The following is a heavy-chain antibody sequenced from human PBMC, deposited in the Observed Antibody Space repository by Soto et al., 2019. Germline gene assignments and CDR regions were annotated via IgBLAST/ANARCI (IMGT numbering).Heavy chain of an antibody. D-gene: IGHD3-3*01. CDR2: INHSGST. CDR3: ARGGATYYDFWSGYFRGGWWFDP. CDR1: GGSFSGYY. J-gene: IGHJ5*02. V-gene: IGHV4-34*01. Sequence: LSLTCAVYGGSFSGYYWSWIRQPPGKGLEWIGEINHSGSTNYNPSLKSRVTISVDTSRNQFSLKLSSVTAADTAVYYCARGGATYYDFWSGYFRGGWWFDPWGQGTLVTVSS.